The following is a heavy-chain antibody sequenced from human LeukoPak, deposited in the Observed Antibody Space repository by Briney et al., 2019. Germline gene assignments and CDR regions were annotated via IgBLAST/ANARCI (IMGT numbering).Heavy chain of an antibody. D-gene: IGHD3-10*01. V-gene: IGHV4-59*01. CDR1: GGSISSYY. J-gene: IGHJ3*02. Sequence: SETLSLTCTVSGGSISSYYWSWIRQPPGKELEWIGYIYYSGSTNYNPSLKSRVTISVDTSKNQFSRKLSSLTAADTAVYYCAREYYYGSGSYSHDAFDIWGQGTMVTVSS. CDR2: IYYSGST. CDR3: AREYYYGSGSYSHDAFDI.